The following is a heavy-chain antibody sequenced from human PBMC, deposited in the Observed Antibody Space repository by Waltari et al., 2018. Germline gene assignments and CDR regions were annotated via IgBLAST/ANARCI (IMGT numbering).Heavy chain of an antibody. CDR2: IFFGGGDT. CDR1: GFSLGSFG. J-gene: IGHJ4*02. Sequence: QVQLVESGGGVVQPGMSLRLSCPASGFSLGSFGMPWVRQAPGKGLEWVALIFFGGGDTFYADSVRGRFTISRDNSKNTLYLDINSLRLDDTAIYYCAKDAFGNTYLDHWGQGTLVTVSS. D-gene: IGHD3-10*01. V-gene: IGHV3-30*19. CDR3: AKDAFGNTYLDH.